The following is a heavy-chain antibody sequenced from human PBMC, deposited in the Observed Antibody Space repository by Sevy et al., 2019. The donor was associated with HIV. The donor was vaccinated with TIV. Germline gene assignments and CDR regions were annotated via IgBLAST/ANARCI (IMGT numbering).Heavy chain of an antibody. D-gene: IGHD2-2*01. CDR1: GYTFTGYY. Sequence: ASVKVSCKASGYTFTGYYMHWVRQAPGQGLEWMGWINPNSGDTNYAQKFQGRVTMTRDTSISTAYMELSRLRSDDTAVYYCARARRYCSSTSCPLGYYFDYWGQGTLVTVSS. CDR2: INPNSGDT. J-gene: IGHJ4*02. V-gene: IGHV1-2*02. CDR3: ARARRYCSSTSCPLGYYFDY.